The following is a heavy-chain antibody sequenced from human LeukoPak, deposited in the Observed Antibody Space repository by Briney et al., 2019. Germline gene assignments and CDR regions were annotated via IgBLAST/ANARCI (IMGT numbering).Heavy chain of an antibody. CDR1: GYAFSSYY. V-gene: IGHV1-46*01. J-gene: IGHJ4*02. Sequence: ASVKVSCKASGYAFSSYYIHWVRQAPGQGLEWMGMIYCSGGTTNYAQKFQGRVTMTRDTATSTVYMELSSLRSEDTAAFYCARSTSSSGRPLYYFDCWGQGSLLTVSS. D-gene: IGHD1-26*01. CDR2: IYCSGGTT. CDR3: ARSTSSSGRPLYYFDC.